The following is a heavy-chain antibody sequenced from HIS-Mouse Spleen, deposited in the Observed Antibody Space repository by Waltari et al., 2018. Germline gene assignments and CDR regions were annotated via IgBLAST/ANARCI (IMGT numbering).Heavy chain of an antibody. V-gene: IGHV3-30*18. Sequence: QVQLVESGGGVVQPGRSLRLSCAAPGFTFISYGMPWVRQAPGKGLEWVAVISYDGSNKYYADSVKGRFTISRDNSKNTLYLQMNSLRAEDTAVYYCAKASSGWLDYWGQGTLVTVSS. CDR2: ISYDGSNK. D-gene: IGHD6-19*01. CDR1: GFTFISYG. CDR3: AKASSGWLDY. J-gene: IGHJ4*02.